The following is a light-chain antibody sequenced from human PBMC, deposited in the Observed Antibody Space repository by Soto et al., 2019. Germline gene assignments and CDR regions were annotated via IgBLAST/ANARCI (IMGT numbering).Light chain of an antibody. CDR3: QQFYSALIT. CDR2: SAS. Sequence: DIQMSQSPSSLSASVGDSVTITCRASQTIKNYLNWYQQKPGRAPNLLIYSASTLHSGVPSRFSGTKSATDFTLTIASLQPEDFATYYCQQFYSALITFGQGTRLEI. CDR1: QTIKNY. V-gene: IGKV1-39*01. J-gene: IGKJ5*01.